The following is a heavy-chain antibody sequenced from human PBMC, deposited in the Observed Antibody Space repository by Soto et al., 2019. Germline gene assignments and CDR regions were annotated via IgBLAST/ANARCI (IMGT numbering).Heavy chain of an antibody. D-gene: IGHD2-15*01. CDR3: AGRCRGGNCFSSYSMDG. CDR1: GYSLTSNC. CDR2: IDPSGSQS. J-gene: IGHJ6*02. V-gene: IGHV5-10-1*01. Sequence: GESVKLSCLGSGYSLTSNCLNSVRQMPGQGLEWMGRIDPSGSQSNYNPSFQGHVTTSADKSTSRAYLQWNSLKASDTAMYSCAGRCRGGNCFSSYSMDGWGQGTRVTV.